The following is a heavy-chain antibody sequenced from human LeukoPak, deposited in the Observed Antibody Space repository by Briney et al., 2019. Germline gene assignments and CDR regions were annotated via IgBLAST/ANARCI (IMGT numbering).Heavy chain of an antibody. V-gene: IGHV3-30*18. Sequence: GGSLRLSCAASGFTFDDYAMHWVRQAPGKGLEWVAVISYDGSNKYYADSVKGRFTISRDNSKNTLYLQMNSLRAEDTAVYYCAKPDYYGSGSFVYYFDYWGQGTLVTVSS. CDR1: GFTFDDYA. CDR3: AKPDYYGSGSFVYYFDY. D-gene: IGHD3-10*01. CDR2: ISYDGSNK. J-gene: IGHJ4*02.